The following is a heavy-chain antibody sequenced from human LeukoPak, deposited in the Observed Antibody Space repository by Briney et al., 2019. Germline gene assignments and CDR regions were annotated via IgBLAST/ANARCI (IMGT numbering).Heavy chain of an antibody. CDR3: ARDGSYSGELREC. D-gene: IGHD1-26*01. V-gene: IGHV3-30-3*01. CDR1: GFTFSSYA. CDR2: ISYDGSNK. Sequence: PGGSLRLSCAASGFTFSSYAMHWVRQAPGKGLEWVAVISYDGSNKYYADSVKGRFTISRDNSKNTLYLQMNSLRAEGTAVYYCARDGSYSGELRECWGQGTLVTVSS. J-gene: IGHJ4*02.